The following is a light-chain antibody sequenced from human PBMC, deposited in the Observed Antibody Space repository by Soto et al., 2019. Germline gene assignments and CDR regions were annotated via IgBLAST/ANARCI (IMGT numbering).Light chain of an antibody. CDR2: TAS. CDR3: QHYDFNSGLT. V-gene: IGKV1-5*03. CDR1: QSISSW. Sequence: DILMTQSPSTLSASVGDRVTITCRASQSISSWLSWYQQRPGKAPNLLIHTASTLKSGVPSRFLGSGSGTEFTLTISSLKLDDVAAYYCQHYDFNSGLTFGGGTKVEI. J-gene: IGKJ4*01.